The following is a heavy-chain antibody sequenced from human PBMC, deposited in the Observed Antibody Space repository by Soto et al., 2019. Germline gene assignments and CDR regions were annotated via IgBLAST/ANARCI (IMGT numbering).Heavy chain of an antibody. J-gene: IGHJ5*02. D-gene: IGHD7-27*01. CDR1: GGSISSYY. Sequence: QVQLQESGPGLVKPSETLSLTCTVSGGSISSYYWSWIRQPPGKGLEWIGYIYYSGSTNHNPSLESRVTISVDTSKNQFSLKLSSVTAADTAVYYCARYIVTGDWFDPWGQGTLVTVSS. V-gene: IGHV4-59*01. CDR2: IYYSGST. CDR3: ARYIVTGDWFDP.